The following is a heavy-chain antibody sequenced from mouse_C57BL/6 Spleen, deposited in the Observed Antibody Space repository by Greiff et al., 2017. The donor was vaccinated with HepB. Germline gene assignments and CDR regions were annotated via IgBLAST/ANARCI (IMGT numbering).Heavy chain of an antibody. V-gene: IGHV1-50*01. CDR3: ARRRDPSPHYAMDY. CDR1: GYTFTSYW. Sequence: QVQLQQPGAELVKPGASVKLSCKASGYTFTSYWMQWVKQRPGQGLEWIGEIDPSDSYTNYNQKFKGKATLTVDTSSSTAYMQLSGLTSEDSAVYYCARRRDPSPHYAMDYWGQGTSVTVSS. D-gene: IGHD3-3*01. CDR2: IDPSDSYT. J-gene: IGHJ4*01.